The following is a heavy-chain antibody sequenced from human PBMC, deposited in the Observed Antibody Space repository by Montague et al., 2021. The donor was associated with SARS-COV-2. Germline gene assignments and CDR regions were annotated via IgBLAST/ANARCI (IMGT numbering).Heavy chain of an antibody. Sequence: SETLSLTCTVSGVSVTDYYWSWIRQPPGKGLEWVGDVLYNKGTNFNPSLKSRVAISVDTSKNQFSLRLTSVTAADTAFYYRVGHAHYDGLNGPPDFWGQGTLVTVSS. V-gene: IGHV4-59*08. CDR2: VLYNKGT. J-gene: IGHJ4*02. D-gene: IGHD3-9*01. CDR3: VGHAHYDGLNGPPDF. CDR1: GVSVTDYY.